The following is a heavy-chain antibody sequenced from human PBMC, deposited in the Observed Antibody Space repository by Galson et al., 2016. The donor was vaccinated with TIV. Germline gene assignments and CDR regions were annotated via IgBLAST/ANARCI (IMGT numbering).Heavy chain of an antibody. CDR3: ARAWAGSGSY. Sequence: SLRLSCAGSGFTFSSYWMAWVRRAPGKGLEWVANVNEDGSVKYYVDSVKGRFTISRDNAKNSANLQMNSLRAEDTAVYYCARAWAGSGSYWGQGILVTVSS. CDR2: VNEDGSVK. J-gene: IGHJ4*02. D-gene: IGHD1-26*01. CDR1: GFTFSSYW. V-gene: IGHV3-7*03.